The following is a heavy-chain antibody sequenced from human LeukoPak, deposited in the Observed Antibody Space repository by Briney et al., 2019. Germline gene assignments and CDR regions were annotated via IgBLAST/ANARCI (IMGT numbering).Heavy chain of an antibody. Sequence: GGSLRLSCAASGFTFDDYAMHWVRRAPGKGLEWVSGISWNSGSIGYADSVKGRFTISRDNAKNSLYLQMNSLRAEDTAVYYCARGFITMMTSSIDIWGQGTMVTVSS. CDR3: ARGFITMMTSSIDI. D-gene: IGHD3-22*01. V-gene: IGHV3-9*01. CDR2: ISWNSGSI. J-gene: IGHJ3*02. CDR1: GFTFDDYA.